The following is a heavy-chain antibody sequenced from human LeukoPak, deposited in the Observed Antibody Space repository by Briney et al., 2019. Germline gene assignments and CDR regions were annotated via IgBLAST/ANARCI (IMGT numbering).Heavy chain of an antibody. CDR1: GFIFNSYG. J-gene: IGHJ4*02. CDR3: ARDLYGSGDY. CDR2: ISYDGSNK. D-gene: IGHD6-19*01. V-gene: IGHV3-30*05. Sequence: GGSLRLSCAASGFIFNSYGMHWVRQAPGKGLEWVAVISYDGSNKYYADSVKGRFTISRDNSKNTLYLQMNSLRAEDTAVYYCARDLYGSGDYWGQGTLVTVSS.